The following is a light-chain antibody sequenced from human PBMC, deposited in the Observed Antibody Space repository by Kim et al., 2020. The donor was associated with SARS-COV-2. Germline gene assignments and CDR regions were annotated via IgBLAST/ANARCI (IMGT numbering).Light chain of an antibody. J-gene: IGKJ2*01. CDR1: QGISSY. CDR2: AAS. V-gene: IGKV1-8*01. CDR3: QQYYSYPYT. Sequence: AIRMTQSPSSFSASTGDRVTITCRASQGISSYLAWYQQKPGKAPKLLLYAASTLQSGVPSRFSGSGSGTAFTLTISCLQSEDFATYYCQQYYSYPYTFGQGTKLEI.